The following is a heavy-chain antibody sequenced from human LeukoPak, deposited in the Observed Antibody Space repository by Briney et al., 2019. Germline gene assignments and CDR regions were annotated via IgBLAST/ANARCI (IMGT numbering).Heavy chain of an antibody. V-gene: IGHV3-21*01. D-gene: IGHD2-2*02. Sequence: GGSLRLSCAGSGFNFIDNSMHWVRQAPGKGLEWVSSISSSKTYIYYRDSVEGRFTISRDNAKNSLFLQMNSLRVEDTAVYYCARGYCSGTGCYMFDSWGQGTRVTASS. CDR3: ARGYCSGTGCYMFDS. CDR2: ISSSKTYI. J-gene: IGHJ4*02. CDR1: GFNFIDNS.